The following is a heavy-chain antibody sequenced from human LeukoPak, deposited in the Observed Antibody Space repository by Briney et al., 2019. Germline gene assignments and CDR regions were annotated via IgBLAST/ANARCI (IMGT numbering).Heavy chain of an antibody. V-gene: IGHV4-39*01. J-gene: IGHJ6*03. CDR2: IYYSGST. CDR3: ARSYPYYYYYYMDV. Sequence: PSETLSLTCTVSGGSISSSSYYWGWIRQPPGKGLEWIGSIYYSGSTYYNPSLKSRVTISVDTSKNQFSLKLSSVTAADTAVYYCARSYPYYYYYYMDVWGKGTTVTVSS. D-gene: IGHD3-16*01. CDR1: GGSISSSSYY.